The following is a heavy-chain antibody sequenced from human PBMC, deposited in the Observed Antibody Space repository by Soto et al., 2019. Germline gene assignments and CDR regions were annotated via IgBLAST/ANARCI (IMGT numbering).Heavy chain of an antibody. Sequence: SETLSLTCAVYGGSFSGYYWSWIREPPGKGLEWIGEINHSGSTNYNPSLKSRVTISVDTAKNQFSLKLSSVTAADTAVYYCARLRGSLHYAPNYYYYGIDVWGQGPT. D-gene: IGHD3-16*01. V-gene: IGHV4-34*01. CDR2: INHSGST. CDR3: ARLRGSLHYAPNYYYYGIDV. CDR1: GGSFSGYY. J-gene: IGHJ6*02.